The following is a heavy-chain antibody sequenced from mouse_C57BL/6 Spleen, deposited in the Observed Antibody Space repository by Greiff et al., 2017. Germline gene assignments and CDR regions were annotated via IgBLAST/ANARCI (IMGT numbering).Heavy chain of an antibody. CDR2: IYPGDGDT. D-gene: IGHD3-2*02. CDR3: ATPTAQASWCAY. J-gene: IGHJ3*01. Sequence: QVQLQQPGAELVKPGASVKISCKASGYAFSSYWMNWVKQRPGKGLEWIGQIYPGDGDTNYNGKFKGKATLTADKSSSTAYMQLSSLTSEDSAVYFCATPTAQASWCAYWGQGTLVTVSA. V-gene: IGHV1-80*01. CDR1: GYAFSSYW.